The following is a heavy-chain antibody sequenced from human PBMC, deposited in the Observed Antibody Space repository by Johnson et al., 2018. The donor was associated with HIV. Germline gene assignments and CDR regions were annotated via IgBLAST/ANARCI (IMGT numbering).Heavy chain of an antibody. V-gene: IGHV3-13*01. Sequence: KGLEWVSAIGTAGDTYYPGSVKGRFTISRENAKNSLYLQMNSLRAGDTAVYYCASSSPRDAFDIWGQGTMVTVSS. CDR3: ASSSPRDAFDI. J-gene: IGHJ3*02. CDR2: IGTAGDT.